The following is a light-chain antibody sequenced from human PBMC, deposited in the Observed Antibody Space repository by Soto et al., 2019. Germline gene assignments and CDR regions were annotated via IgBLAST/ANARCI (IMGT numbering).Light chain of an antibody. CDR2: GAS. V-gene: IGKV3-15*01. J-gene: IGKJ2*01. Sequence: EIVMTQSPDTLSVSPGERATLSCRASQSVSTNLAWYQQKPGQAPRLLIYGASTRATGIPARFSGSGSGTXXXXTXXXLQSEDFXXYHCQQYNNWPYTFGQGTKLEIK. CDR3: QQYNNWPYT. CDR1: QSVSTN.